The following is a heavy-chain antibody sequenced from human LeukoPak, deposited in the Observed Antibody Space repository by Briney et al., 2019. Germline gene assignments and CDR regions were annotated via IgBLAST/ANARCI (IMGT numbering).Heavy chain of an antibody. CDR3: ARVADYYDSSGYSPGAFDI. D-gene: IGHD3-22*01. Sequence: SETLSLTCTVSGGSISSYYWSWIRQPAGEGLEWVGRIYTSGSTKYSPSLKSRVTMSVDTSKNQFTLKLSPVTAADTAVYYCARVADYYDSSGYSPGAFDIWGQGTMVTVSS. CDR2: IYTSGST. CDR1: GGSISSYY. J-gene: IGHJ3*02. V-gene: IGHV4-4*07.